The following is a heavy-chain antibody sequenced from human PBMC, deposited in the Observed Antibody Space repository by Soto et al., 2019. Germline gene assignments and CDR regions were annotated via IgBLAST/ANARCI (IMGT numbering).Heavy chain of an antibody. D-gene: IGHD4-17*01. Sequence: PPEALSPPCPVSGGSTSSFHWSWVRPPPGEGLEWIGYIYYSGSTNYNPSLKSRVTISVDTSKNQFSLKLSSVTAADTAVYYCARLPRCGDYVLHPYDAFDIWGQGTMVTVSS. CDR2: IYYSGST. J-gene: IGHJ3*02. V-gene: IGHV4-59*08. CDR1: GGSTSSFH. CDR3: ARLPRCGDYVLHPYDAFDI.